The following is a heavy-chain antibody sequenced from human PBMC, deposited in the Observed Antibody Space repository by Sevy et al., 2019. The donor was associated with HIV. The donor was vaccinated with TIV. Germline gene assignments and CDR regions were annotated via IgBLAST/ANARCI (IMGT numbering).Heavy chain of an antibody. CDR3: ARDRASLFGEFNY. V-gene: IGHV3-11*01. Sequence: GGSLRLSCAASGFTFSDYYMSWIRQAPGKGLEWVSYIGSSGSTIYYADSVKGRFTISRDNAKNSLYLHMNSLRAEDTAVYYCARDRASLFGEFNYWGQGTLVTVSS. CDR2: IGSSGSTI. D-gene: IGHD3-10*01. CDR1: GFTFSDYY. J-gene: IGHJ4*02.